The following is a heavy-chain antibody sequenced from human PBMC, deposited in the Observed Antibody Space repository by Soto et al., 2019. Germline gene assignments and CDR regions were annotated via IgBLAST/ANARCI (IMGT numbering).Heavy chain of an antibody. D-gene: IGHD6-13*01. J-gene: IGHJ4*02. CDR2: ISSSSTYI. CDR3: ARGSIAAAGDLTSYFFDY. V-gene: IGHV3-21*01. Sequence: NRIRPKKGKGLEWVSSISSSSTYIYYADSVKGRFTISRDNAKNSLYLQMNSLRAEDTAVYYCARGSIAAAGDLTSYFFDYWGQGTLVTVSS.